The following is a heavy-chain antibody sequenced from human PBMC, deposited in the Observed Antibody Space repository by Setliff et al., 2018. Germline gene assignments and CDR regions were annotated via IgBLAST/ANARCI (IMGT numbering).Heavy chain of an antibody. CDR1: GGTFSDYY. D-gene: IGHD6-6*01. CDR3: ARGRNIAARLLDS. CDR2: INHRGST. V-gene: IGHV4-34*01. J-gene: IGHJ4*02. Sequence: SETLSLTCAAYGGTFSDYYWTWIRQPPGKGLEWIGEINHRGSTNYNPFLKSRATISIDTSKDQFSLKLISMSAADTAVYFCARGRNIAARLLDSWGQGALVSVSS.